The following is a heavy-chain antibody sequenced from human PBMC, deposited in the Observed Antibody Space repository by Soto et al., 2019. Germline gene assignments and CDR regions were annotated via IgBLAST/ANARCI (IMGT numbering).Heavy chain of an antibody. V-gene: IGHV4-4*07. D-gene: IGHD3-3*01. CDR2: IYTSGST. Sequence: SETLSLTSTVSGGSFSSYYWIWIRQPAGKGLEWIGRIYTSGSTNYNPSLQSRVSMSVDTSKNQFSLKMRSVTAADTAVYYCARHYYDFWSGQSGYYFDYWGQGTLVTVSS. CDR1: GGSFSSYY. CDR3: ARHYYDFWSGQSGYYFDY. J-gene: IGHJ4*02.